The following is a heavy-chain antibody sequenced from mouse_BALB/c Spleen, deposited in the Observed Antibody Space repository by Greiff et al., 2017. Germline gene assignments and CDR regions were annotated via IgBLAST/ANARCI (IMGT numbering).Heavy chain of an antibody. CDR1: GFTFNTYA. CDR3: VRGLVAMDY. CDR2: IRSKSNNYAT. D-gene: IGHD2-2*01. Sequence: DVKLVESGGGLVQPKGSLKLSCAASGFTFNTYAMHWVCQAPGKGLEWVARIRSKSNNYATYYADSVKDRFTISRDDSQSMLYLQMNNLKTEDTAMYYCVRGLVAMDYWGQGTSVTVSS. V-gene: IGHV10-3*03. J-gene: IGHJ4*01.